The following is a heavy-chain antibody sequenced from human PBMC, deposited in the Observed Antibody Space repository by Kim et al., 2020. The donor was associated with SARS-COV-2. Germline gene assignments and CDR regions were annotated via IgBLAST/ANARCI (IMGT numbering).Heavy chain of an antibody. CDR3: AGSRDGYNYDGYYYYYGMDV. CDR1: GFTVSSNY. J-gene: IGHJ6*02. D-gene: IGHD5-12*01. V-gene: IGHV3-53*04. CDR2: IYSGGST. Sequence: GGSLRLSCAASGFTVSSNYMSWVRQAPGKGLEWVSVIYSGGSTYYADSVKGRFTISRHNSKNTLYLQMNSLRAEDTAVYYCAGSRDGYNYDGYYYYYGMDVCGQGTTVTVSS.